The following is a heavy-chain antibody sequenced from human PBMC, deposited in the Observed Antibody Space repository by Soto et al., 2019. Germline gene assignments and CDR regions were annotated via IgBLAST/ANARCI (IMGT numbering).Heavy chain of an antibody. J-gene: IGHJ5*02. D-gene: IGHD2-21*01. CDR2: MNPDGSEQ. V-gene: IGHV3-7*04. CDR3: TRDLNHDCGP. CDR1: GFTFSDYL. Sequence: EVHLVESGGALVQPGGSLRLSCAASGFTFSDYLMTWVRQTPGKGLEGVANMNPDGSEQYYLDSVKGRFTISRDNAKNSLYLQMNNLRGEDTAVYYCTRDLNHDCGPWGPGTQVIVSS.